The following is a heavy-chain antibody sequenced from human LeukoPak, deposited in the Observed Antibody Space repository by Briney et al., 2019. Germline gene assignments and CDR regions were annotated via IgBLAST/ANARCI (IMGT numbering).Heavy chain of an antibody. CDR3: ARVKAYCGGDCYSDAFDI. J-gene: IGHJ3*02. V-gene: IGHV4-59*01. D-gene: IGHD2-21*01. Sequence: PSETLSLTCTVSGGSISSYYWSWIRQPPGKGLEWIGYIYYSGSTNYNPSLKSRVTISVDTSKNQFSLKLSSVTAADTAVYYCARVKAYCGGDCYSDAFDIWGQGTMVTVSS. CDR2: IYYSGST. CDR1: GGSISSYY.